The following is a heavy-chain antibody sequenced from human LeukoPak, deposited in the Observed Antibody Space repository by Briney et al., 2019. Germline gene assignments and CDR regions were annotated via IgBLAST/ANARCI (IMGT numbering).Heavy chain of an antibody. J-gene: IGHJ4*02. CDR3: ARDSNGYYRFDY. CDR2: ISSSSSYI. CDR1: GFTFSSYS. V-gene: IGHV3-21*01. Sequence: GGSLRLSCAASGFTFSSYSMNWVRQAPGKGLEWVSSISSSSSYIYYADSVKGRFTISRDNAKNSLYLQMNSLRAEDTAVYYCARDSNGYYRFDYWGQGTLVTVSS. D-gene: IGHD3-22*01.